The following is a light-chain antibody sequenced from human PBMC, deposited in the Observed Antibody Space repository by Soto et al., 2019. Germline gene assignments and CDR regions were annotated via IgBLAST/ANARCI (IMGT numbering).Light chain of an antibody. CDR3: QQYNTFSYT. Sequence: DIQMTQSPSTLSAFVGDRVIITCRASQSIDTWLAWYQQKPGKAPKLLIYQASLLESGVPSRFSGSGSGTEFTLTISSLQPDDFATYYCQQYNTFSYTFGRGTKLQIK. J-gene: IGKJ2*01. CDR1: QSIDTW. CDR2: QAS. V-gene: IGKV1-5*03.